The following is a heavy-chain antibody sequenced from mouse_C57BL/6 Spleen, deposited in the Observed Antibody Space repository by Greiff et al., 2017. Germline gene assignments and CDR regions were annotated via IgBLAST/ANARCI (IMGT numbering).Heavy chain of an antibody. CDR2: IYPGDGGT. D-gene: IGHD3-1*01. Sequence: QVQLKESGPELVKPGASVKISCKASGYAFSSSWMNWVKQRPGKGLEWIGRIYPGDGGTNYNGKFKGKATLTADKSSSTAYMQLSSLTSEDSAVFFCARKGQLVWAMDYWGQGTSVTVSS. J-gene: IGHJ4*01. CDR3: ARKGQLVWAMDY. V-gene: IGHV1-82*01. CDR1: GYAFSSSW.